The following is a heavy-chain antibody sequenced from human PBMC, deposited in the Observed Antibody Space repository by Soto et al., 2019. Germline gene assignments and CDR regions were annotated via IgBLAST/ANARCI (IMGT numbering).Heavy chain of an antibody. CDR2: ISGSGGST. CDR3: AKRPHSGKYYYYYMDV. Sequence: GGSLRLSCAASGFTFSSYAMSWVRQAPGKGLEWVSAISGSGGSTYYADSVKGRFTISRDNSKNTLYLQMNSLRAEDTAVYYCAKRPHSGKYYYYYMDVWGKGTTVTVSS. D-gene: IGHD6-25*01. J-gene: IGHJ6*03. CDR1: GFTFSSYA. V-gene: IGHV3-23*01.